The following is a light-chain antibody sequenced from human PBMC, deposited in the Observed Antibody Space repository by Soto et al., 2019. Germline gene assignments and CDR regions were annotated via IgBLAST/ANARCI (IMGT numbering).Light chain of an antibody. Sequence: EIVLTQSPGTLSLSPGERATLSCRASQSVSSNNLAWYQQRPGQAPRVVIYCASTRATGIPERFSGSGSGTDFTLTISRLEPEDFAVYYCQQYGRSPFTFGPGNKVDIK. J-gene: IGKJ3*01. CDR3: QQYGRSPFT. V-gene: IGKV3-20*01. CDR1: QSVSSNN. CDR2: CAS.